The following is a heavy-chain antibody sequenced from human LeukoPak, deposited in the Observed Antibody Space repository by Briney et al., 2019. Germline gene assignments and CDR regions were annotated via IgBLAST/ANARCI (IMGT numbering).Heavy chain of an antibody. CDR1: GGSISSSSYY. J-gene: IGHJ4*02. V-gene: IGHV4-39*01. Sequence: SETLSLTCTVSGGSISSSSYYWGWIRQPPGKGLEWIGSIYYSGSTYYNPSLKSRDTISVDTSKNQFSLKLSSVTAADTAVYYCARRGDCSSTSCIIDYWGQGTLVTVSS. CDR3: ARRGDCSSTSCIIDY. D-gene: IGHD2-2*01. CDR2: IYYSGST.